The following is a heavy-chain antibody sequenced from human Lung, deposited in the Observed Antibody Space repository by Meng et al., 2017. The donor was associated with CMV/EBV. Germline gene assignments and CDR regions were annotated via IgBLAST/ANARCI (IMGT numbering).Heavy chain of an antibody. CDR2: IRFDGTNK. D-gene: IGHD3-22*01. V-gene: IGHV3-30*02. CDR3: AKRGDSSGTYAMDF. CDR1: GFTFSSYA. Sequence: GESXKISCAASGFTFSSYAMHWVRQAPGKGLEWVANIRFDGTNKYHADSVKGRFTISRDNSKNTLYLQMNSLRAEDTAVYYCAKRGDSSGTYAMDFWGRGXTVTVSS. J-gene: IGHJ6*02.